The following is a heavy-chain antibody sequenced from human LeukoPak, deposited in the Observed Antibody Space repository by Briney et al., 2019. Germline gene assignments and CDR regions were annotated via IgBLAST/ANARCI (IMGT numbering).Heavy chain of an antibody. Sequence: KTSETLSLTCAVSGYSISSGYYWGWIRPPPGKGLEWIGNIYHSGSTYYNPSLKRRVTISGDKAKNQFSLKLSSVTAADTAVYYCARILLRNKNWFDPWGQGTLVTVSS. CDR3: ARILLRNKNWFDP. CDR1: GYSISSGYY. D-gene: IGHD1/OR15-1a*01. V-gene: IGHV4-38-2*01. CDR2: IYHSGST. J-gene: IGHJ5*02.